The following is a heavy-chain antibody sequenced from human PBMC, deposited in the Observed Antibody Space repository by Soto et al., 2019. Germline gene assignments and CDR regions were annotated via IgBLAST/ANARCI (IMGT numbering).Heavy chain of an antibody. CDR3: AREDVIRGVPSWFDP. J-gene: IGHJ5*02. D-gene: IGHD2-2*01. CDR1: GYTFTTYG. Sequence: QVQLVQSGAEVKKPGASVKVSCKASGYTFTTYGISWVRQAPGQGLEWMGWINPYNGNTNYAQKLQGRVTMTTDTSTSTAYMELRSLTSDDTAVYYGAREDVIRGVPSWFDPWGQGTLVTVSS. V-gene: IGHV1-18*01. CDR2: INPYNGNT.